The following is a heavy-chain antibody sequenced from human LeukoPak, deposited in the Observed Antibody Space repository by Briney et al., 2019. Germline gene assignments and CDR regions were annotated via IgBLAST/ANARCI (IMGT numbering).Heavy chain of an antibody. V-gene: IGHV3-23*01. CDR2: ISGSGGST. Sequence: GGSLRLSCEASGFTFNRHALHWVRQAPGKGLEWVSAISGSGGSTYYADSVKGRFTISRDNSKNTLHLQMSSLRAEDTAVYFCAKGGITYNYYGMDVWGQGTTVTVSS. J-gene: IGHJ6*02. CDR3: AKGGITYNYYGMDV. D-gene: IGHD3-10*01. CDR1: GFTFNRHA.